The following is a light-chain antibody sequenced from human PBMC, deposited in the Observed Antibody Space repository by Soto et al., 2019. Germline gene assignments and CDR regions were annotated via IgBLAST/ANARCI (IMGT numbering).Light chain of an antibody. CDR3: QHSYTSPWT. CDR1: ENIIQY. J-gene: IGKJ1*01. Sequence: DIQMTQSPSSLSASLGDRVTITCRASENIIQYLNWYQQKPGKVPRLLVYGASRLETGVPSRFSAGGFGTEFTLTIRGLQSEDFATYYCQHSYTSPWTFGQGTKV. V-gene: IGKV1-39*01. CDR2: GAS.